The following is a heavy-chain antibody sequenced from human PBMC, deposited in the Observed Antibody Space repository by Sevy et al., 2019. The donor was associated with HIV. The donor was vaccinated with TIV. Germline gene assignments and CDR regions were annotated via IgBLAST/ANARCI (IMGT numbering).Heavy chain of an antibody. V-gene: IGHV3-72*01. CDR3: ATHAGIAAAGRVFDY. CDR1: GFTFSDHY. Sequence: GGSLRLSCAASGFTFSDHYMEWVRQAPGKGLEWVGSIRNKADSYTTEYAASVKGRLTISRNDSKNSLYLLMNSLKTEDTAVYYCATHAGIAAAGRVFDYWGQGTLVTVSS. J-gene: IGHJ4*02. CDR2: IRNKADSYTT. D-gene: IGHD6-13*01.